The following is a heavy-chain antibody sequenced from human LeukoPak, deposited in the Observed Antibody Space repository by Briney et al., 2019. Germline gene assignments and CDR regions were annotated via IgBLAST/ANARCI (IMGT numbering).Heavy chain of an antibody. CDR2: IYPADSDT. V-gene: IGHV5-51*01. D-gene: IGHD1-26*01. CDR3: ARLTPGVGATAEY. CDR1: GFSFSTNW. J-gene: IGHJ4*02. Sequence: GESLKTSCKGSGFSFSTNWIGWVRQMPGKGLEWMGIIYPADSDTRYNSSLQGQVTISADKSITTASLQWRSLKASDTATYYCARLTPGVGATAEYWGQGTPVTVSS.